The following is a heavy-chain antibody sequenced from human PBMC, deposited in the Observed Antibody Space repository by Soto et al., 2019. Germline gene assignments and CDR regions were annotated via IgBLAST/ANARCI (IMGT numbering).Heavy chain of an antibody. Sequence: GASVKVSCKASGYTFTSYDINWVRQATGQGLEWMGWMSPKSGKTAYAQKFQGRVTMTRNTSISTAYMELSSLRAEDTAVYYCARDDIVVVPAGGDYYYGMDVWGQGTTVTVSS. CDR2: MSPKSGKT. J-gene: IGHJ6*02. CDR1: GYTFTSYD. D-gene: IGHD2-2*01. CDR3: ARDDIVVVPAGGDYYYGMDV. V-gene: IGHV1-8*01.